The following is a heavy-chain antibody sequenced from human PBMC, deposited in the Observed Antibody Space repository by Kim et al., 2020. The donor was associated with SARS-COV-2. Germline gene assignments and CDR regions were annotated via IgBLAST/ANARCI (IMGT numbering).Heavy chain of an antibody. V-gene: IGHV3-53*01. D-gene: IGHD6-19*01. Sequence: GGSLRLSCAASGFIVSTNYMTWVRQAPGKELEWVSVIYSGGNTFYADSVKGRFTISRYNSKNTLFLQMNSLRPEDTAVYYCTRGGGAVARPSDYWGQGTLVTVSS. CDR3: TRGGGAVARPSDY. J-gene: IGHJ4*02. CDR1: GFIVSTNY. CDR2: IYSGGNT.